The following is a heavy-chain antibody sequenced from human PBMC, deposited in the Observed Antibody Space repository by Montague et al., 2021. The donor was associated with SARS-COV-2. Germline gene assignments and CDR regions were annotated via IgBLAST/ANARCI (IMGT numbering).Heavy chain of an antibody. J-gene: IGHJ6*02. D-gene: IGHD3-10*01. Sequence: PELVKPTQTLTLTCTFSGFSLSTSGMCVSWIRQPPGKALEWLARIDWDDDKYYSTSLKTRLTISKDTSKNQVVLTMTNMDPVDTATYYWARIVGVLLWFGESDYGMDVWGQGTTVTVSS. V-gene: IGHV2-70*11. CDR2: IDWDDDK. CDR1: GFSLSTSGMC. CDR3: ARIVGVLLWFGESDYGMDV.